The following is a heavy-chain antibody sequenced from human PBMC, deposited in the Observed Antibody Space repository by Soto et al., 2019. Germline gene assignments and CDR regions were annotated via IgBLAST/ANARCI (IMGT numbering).Heavy chain of an antibody. Sequence: PGGSLRLSCAASGYTFSSYSMNWVRQAPGKGLEWVSSISSSSSSYIYYADSVKGRFTISRDNAKNSLYLQMNSLRAEDTAVYYCARDVDTAMVSGVFDYWGQGTLVTVSS. J-gene: IGHJ4*02. CDR2: ISSSSSSYI. CDR3: ARDVDTAMVSGVFDY. D-gene: IGHD5-18*01. CDR1: GYTFSSYS. V-gene: IGHV3-21*01.